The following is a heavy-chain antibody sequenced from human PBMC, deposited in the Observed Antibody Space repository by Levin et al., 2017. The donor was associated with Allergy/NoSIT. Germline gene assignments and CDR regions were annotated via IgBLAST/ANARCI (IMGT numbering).Heavy chain of an antibody. CDR3: ARVWSGSYYDAFDI. V-gene: IGHV3-64*01. D-gene: IGHD1-26*01. CDR1: GFTFSSYA. Sequence: GGSLRLSCAASGFTFSSYAMHWVRQAPGKGLEYVSAISSNGGSTYYANSVKGRFTISRDNSKNTLYLQMGSLRAEDMAVYYCARVWSGSYYDAFDIWGQGTMVTVSS. CDR2: ISSNGGST. J-gene: IGHJ3*02.